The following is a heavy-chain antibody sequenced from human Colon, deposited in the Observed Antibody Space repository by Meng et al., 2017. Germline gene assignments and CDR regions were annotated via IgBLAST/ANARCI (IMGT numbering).Heavy chain of an antibody. CDR1: GGSISSDY. D-gene: IGHD2-21*01. CDR2: VSDSGSP. J-gene: IGHJ4*02. Sequence: VQLQESGPGLVKPSETLSLTCNVSGGSISSDYWSWIRQPPGKGLEFLGYVSDSGSPNFNPSLKSRLTISLDTSKNQFSLKLTSVTAADTAVYYCARVIMVTRYFDPWGQGTLVTVSS. CDR3: ARVIMVTRYFDP. V-gene: IGHV4-59*01.